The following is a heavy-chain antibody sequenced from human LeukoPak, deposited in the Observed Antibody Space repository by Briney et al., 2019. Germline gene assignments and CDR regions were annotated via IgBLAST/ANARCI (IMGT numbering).Heavy chain of an antibody. CDR2: MNPNSGNT. J-gene: IGHJ5*02. V-gene: IGHV1-8*03. CDR1: GYTFTSYA. CDR3: ASTDTPYYDFWSGYYRHKQGGFDP. D-gene: IGHD3-3*01. Sequence: ASVKVSCKPSGYTFTSYAINWVPQATGQGLEWMGWMNPNSGNTGYAQKFPGRVTSTRNTSISTAYMELSSLRSEDTAVYYCASTDTPYYDFWSGYYRHKQGGFDPWGQGTLVTVSS.